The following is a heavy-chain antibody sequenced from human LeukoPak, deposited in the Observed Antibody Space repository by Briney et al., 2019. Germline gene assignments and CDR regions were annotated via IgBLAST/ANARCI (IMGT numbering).Heavy chain of an antibody. J-gene: IGHJ4*02. V-gene: IGHV1-8*01. Sequence: ASVKISCKASGYTFTSYDINWVRQATGQGLEWMGWMNPNSGNTGSAQRFQGRVTMTRNTSISTAYMELSSLRSEDTAVYYCARALRVGRYSADYWGQGTLVTVSS. CDR3: ARALRVGRYSADY. CDR1: GYTFTSYD. CDR2: MNPNSGNT. D-gene: IGHD2-15*01.